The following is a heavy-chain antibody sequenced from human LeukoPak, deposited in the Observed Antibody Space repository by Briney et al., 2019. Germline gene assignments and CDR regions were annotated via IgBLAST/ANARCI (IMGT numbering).Heavy chain of an antibody. Sequence: PSETLSLTCTVSGGSISSGGYYWSWIRQHPGKGLEWIGYIYYSGSTYYNPSLKSRVTISVDTSKNQFSLKLSSVTAADTAVYYCARSSRTMMVVVFDYWGQGTLVTVSS. J-gene: IGHJ4*02. CDR3: ARSSRTMMVVVFDY. D-gene: IGHD3-22*01. CDR2: IYYSGST. V-gene: IGHV4-31*03. CDR1: GGSISSGGYY.